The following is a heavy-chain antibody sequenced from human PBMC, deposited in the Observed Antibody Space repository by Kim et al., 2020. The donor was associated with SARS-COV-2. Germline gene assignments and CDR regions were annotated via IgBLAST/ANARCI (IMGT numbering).Heavy chain of an antibody. CDR2: ISYDGSNK. V-gene: IGHV3-33*05. CDR1: GFTFSSYG. Sequence: GGSLRLSCAASGFTFSSYGMHWVRQAPGKGLEWVAVISYDGSNKYYADSVKGRFTISRDNSKNTLYLQMNSLRAEDTAVYYCARGGRYSYGTLDYWGQGTLVTVSS. CDR3: ARGGRYSYGTLDY. D-gene: IGHD5-18*01. J-gene: IGHJ4*02.